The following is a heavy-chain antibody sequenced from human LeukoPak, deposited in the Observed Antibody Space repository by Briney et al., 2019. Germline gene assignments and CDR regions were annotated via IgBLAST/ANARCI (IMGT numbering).Heavy chain of an antibody. CDR2: INAYNGNI. V-gene: IGHV1-18*01. Sequence: GASVKVSCKASGYTFTSYGISWVRQAPGQGLEWMGWINAYNGNINYAQKLQGRVTMTTDTSTSTAYMELRSLRSDDTAVYYCARVVESHYDFWSRKGLDYWGQGTLVTVSS. CDR3: ARVVESHYDFWSRKGLDY. D-gene: IGHD3-3*01. J-gene: IGHJ4*01. CDR1: GYTFTSYG.